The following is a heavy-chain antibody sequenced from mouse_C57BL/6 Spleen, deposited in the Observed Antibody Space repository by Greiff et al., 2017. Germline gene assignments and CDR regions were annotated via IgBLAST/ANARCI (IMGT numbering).Heavy chain of an antibody. CDR1: GYTFTSYW. Sequence: QVQLQQPGTELVKPGASVKLSCKASGYTFTSYWMHWVKQRPGQGLEWIGNINPSNGGTNYNEKFKSKATLTVDKSSSTAYMQLSSLTSEDSAVYYCARGSVNWDEDYAMDYWGQGTSVTVSS. CDR3: ARGSVNWDEDYAMDY. CDR2: INPSNGGT. J-gene: IGHJ4*01. V-gene: IGHV1-53*01. D-gene: IGHD4-1*01.